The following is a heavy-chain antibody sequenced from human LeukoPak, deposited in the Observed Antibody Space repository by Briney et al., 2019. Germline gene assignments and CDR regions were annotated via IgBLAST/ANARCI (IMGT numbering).Heavy chain of an antibody. Sequence: SQTLSLTCAISGDSVSSNSAAWNWIRQSPSRGLEWLGRTYYRSKWYNDYAVSVKSRITINPDTSKNQFSLQLNSVTPEDTAVYYCAKRPSYDILTGYPQRDWFDPWGQGTLVTVSS. J-gene: IGHJ5*02. CDR3: AKRPSYDILTGYPQRDWFDP. V-gene: IGHV6-1*01. D-gene: IGHD3-9*01. CDR1: GDSVSSNSAA. CDR2: TYYRSKWYN.